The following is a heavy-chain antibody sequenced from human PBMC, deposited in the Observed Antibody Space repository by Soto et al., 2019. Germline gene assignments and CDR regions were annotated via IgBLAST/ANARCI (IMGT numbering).Heavy chain of an antibody. Sequence: SETLSLTCTVSGGSISSSSYYWGWIRQPPGKGLEWIGSIYYSGSTYYNPSLKSRVTISVDTSKNQFSLKLSSVTAADTVVYYCARGVKRGYSYGSAWFDPWGQGTLVTVSS. J-gene: IGHJ5*02. CDR2: IYYSGST. D-gene: IGHD5-18*01. CDR1: GGSISSSSYY. CDR3: ARGVKRGYSYGSAWFDP. V-gene: IGHV4-39*01.